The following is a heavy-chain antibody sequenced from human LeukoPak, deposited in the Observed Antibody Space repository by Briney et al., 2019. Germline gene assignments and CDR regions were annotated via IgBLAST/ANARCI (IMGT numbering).Heavy chain of an antibody. Sequence: GWSLRVSCAASGFTFSNYVMTLVRQAPGKGLEWVSAISDSGGSTYYADSVKGRFTISRDNAKNTQYLQMNSLRAEDTAVYYCAKGGRYYDRPFDYWGQGNLVTVSS. V-gene: IGHV3-23*01. CDR3: AKGGRYYDRPFDY. D-gene: IGHD3-22*01. CDR1: GFTFSNYV. CDR2: ISDSGGST. J-gene: IGHJ4*02.